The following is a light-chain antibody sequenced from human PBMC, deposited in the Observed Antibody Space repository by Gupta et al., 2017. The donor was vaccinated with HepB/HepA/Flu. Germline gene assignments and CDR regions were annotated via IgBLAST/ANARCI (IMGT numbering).Light chain of an antibody. Sequence: IVLTHSPGTLSLSPGEISTLSCRASQTVSSSYLAWFQQKPGKAPRLLIYGASIRDGGIPERFSGSGSGTEFTLTISSLEPEDFAIYYCHQYSSFPFTFGPGAKVEI. CDR2: GAS. J-gene: IGKJ3*01. CDR3: HQYSSFPFT. V-gene: IGKV3-20*01. CDR1: QTVSSSY.